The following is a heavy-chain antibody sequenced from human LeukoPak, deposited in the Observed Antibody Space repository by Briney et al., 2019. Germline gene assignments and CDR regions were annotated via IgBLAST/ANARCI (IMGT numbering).Heavy chain of an antibody. Sequence: XXTLXLTCAVHGGSFSGYYWTWIRQPPGKGLEWIGQINLSGGTKHNPSLKSRVTISAETSNNQFFLKLNSVTGADTAVYYCVRGVSGWYGFDYWGQGTLVTVSS. V-gene: IGHV4-34*01. CDR1: GGSFSGYY. D-gene: IGHD6-19*01. CDR3: VRGVSGWYGFDY. J-gene: IGHJ4*02. CDR2: INLSGGT.